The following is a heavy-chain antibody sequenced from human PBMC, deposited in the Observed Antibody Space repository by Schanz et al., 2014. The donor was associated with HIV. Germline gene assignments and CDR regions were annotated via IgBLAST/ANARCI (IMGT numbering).Heavy chain of an antibody. J-gene: IGHJ4*01. CDR3: ARVNGLYGNYEVDY. CDR2: ISNSGRT. Sequence: QVLLHQWGAGLLKPSETLSLTCAVYGGSFRGFYWNWIRQAPGKGLEWIGYISNSGRTYYNPSLESRVTVSVDTSRNQFSLKVRSVTAADTAMYYCARVNGLYGNYEVDYWGHGTLVTVSS. D-gene: IGHD4-17*01. V-gene: IGHV4-34*01. CDR1: GGSFRGFY.